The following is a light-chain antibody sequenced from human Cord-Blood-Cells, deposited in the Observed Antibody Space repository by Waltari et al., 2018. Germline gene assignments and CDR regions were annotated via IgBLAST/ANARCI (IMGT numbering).Light chain of an antibody. CDR1: QSVSSY. V-gene: IGKV3-11*01. Sequence: EIVSTQSLATLSLSPGDSAPLSCRASQSVSSYLAWYQQKPGQAPRLLIYDASNRATGIPARFSGSGSGTDFTLTISSLEPEDFAVYYCQQRSNWPPTTFGGGTKVEIK. CDR2: DAS. J-gene: IGKJ4*01. CDR3: QQRSNWPPTT.